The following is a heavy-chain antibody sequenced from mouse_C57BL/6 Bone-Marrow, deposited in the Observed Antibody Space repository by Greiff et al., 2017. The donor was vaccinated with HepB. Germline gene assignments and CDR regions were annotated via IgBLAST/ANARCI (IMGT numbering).Heavy chain of an antibody. CDR1: GFTFSDYY. D-gene: IGHD1-1*01. Sequence: EVQLVESEGGLVQPGSSMKLSCTASGFTFSDYYMAWVRQVPEKGLEWVANINYDGSSTYYLDSLKSRFIISRDNAKNILYLQMSSLKSEDTATYYCARDGDYYYGSPLYFDVWGTGTTVTVSS. J-gene: IGHJ1*03. V-gene: IGHV5-16*01. CDR2: INYDGSST. CDR3: ARDGDYYYGSPLYFDV.